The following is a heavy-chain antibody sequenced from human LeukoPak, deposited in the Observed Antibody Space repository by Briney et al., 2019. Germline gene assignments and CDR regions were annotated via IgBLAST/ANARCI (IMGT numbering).Heavy chain of an antibody. V-gene: IGHV1-2*02. CDR2: IYPNSGAT. CDR1: GYTFTGYY. Sequence: ASVKVSCKASGYTFTGYYMHWVRQAPGQGLEWMGWIYPNSGATKYAQKFQGRVTMTRDTSISTAYMELSGLRTDDTAVDTCGTLLSNGPFDYWGQGSLVTVSS. J-gene: IGHJ4*02. CDR3: GTLLSNGPFDY.